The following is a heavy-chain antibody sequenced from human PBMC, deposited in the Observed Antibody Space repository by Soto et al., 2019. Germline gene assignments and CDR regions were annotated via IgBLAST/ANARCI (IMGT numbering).Heavy chain of an antibody. V-gene: IGHV1-18*01. CDR2: ISAYNGNT. D-gene: IGHD3-22*01. CDR1: GYTFTSYG. CDR3: ARDPADYYDSSGYYYRVLDY. J-gene: IGHJ4*02. Sequence: QVQLVQSGAEVKKPGASVKVSCKASGYTFTSYGISWVRQAPRQGLEWMGWISAYNGNTNYAQKLQGRVTMTTDTSTSTAYMELRSLRSDDTAVYYCARDPADYYDSSGYYYRVLDYWGQGTLVTVSS.